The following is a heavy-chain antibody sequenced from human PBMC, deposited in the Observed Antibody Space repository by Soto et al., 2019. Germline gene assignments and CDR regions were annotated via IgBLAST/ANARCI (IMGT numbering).Heavy chain of an antibody. CDR1: GFTFRSYW. V-gene: IGHV3-74*01. CDR3: ARRTPFGYGMDV. CDR2: INSDGSST. D-gene: IGHD2-15*01. J-gene: IGHJ6*02. Sequence: GGSLRLSCAASGFTFRSYWMQWVRQAPGKGLVWVSWINSDGSSTSYADSVKGRFTISRDNAKNTLYLQMGSLRAEDMAVYYCARRTPFGYGMDVWGQGTTVTVSS.